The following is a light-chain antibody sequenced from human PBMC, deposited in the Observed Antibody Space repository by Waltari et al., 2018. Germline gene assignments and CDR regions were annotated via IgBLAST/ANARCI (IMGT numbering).Light chain of an antibody. V-gene: IGLV2-18*02. CDR1: PSDLVRYRR. Sequence: QSALTQPPSVSGSPGQSVTISCTGTPSDLVRYRRLSWYQQAPGTAPNLLIFEVSNRPSGGPGRFSGSKSGNTASLTISDLQAEDESHYYCAAWTDTSKIVFGGGTRVTVL. J-gene: IGLJ2*01. CDR3: AAWTDTSKIV. CDR2: EVS.